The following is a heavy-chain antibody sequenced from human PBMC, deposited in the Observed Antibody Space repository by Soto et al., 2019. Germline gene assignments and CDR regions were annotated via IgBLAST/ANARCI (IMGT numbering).Heavy chain of an antibody. V-gene: IGHV1-18*01. J-gene: IGHJ4*02. CDR2: IRVNNGDT. Sequence: QGQLVQSGAEVKKPGASVKVSCKASGDTFTNSGFSWVRQAPGQGLEWVGWIRVNNGDTHYAQKLQGRVTMTTDTSTSTAFMELRRLRSDDTAVYYCARDLGYSDFDVQYWGQGTQITVSS. CDR1: GDTFTNSG. D-gene: IGHD4-17*01. CDR3: ARDLGYSDFDVQY.